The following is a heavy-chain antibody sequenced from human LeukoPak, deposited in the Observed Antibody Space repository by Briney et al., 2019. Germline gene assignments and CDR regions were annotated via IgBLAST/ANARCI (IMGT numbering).Heavy chain of an antibody. V-gene: IGHV1-24*01. Sequence: ASVKVSCKLSGDTLTELSMHRVRQAPGQGLEWMGGFDPGDDETIYAQKFQGRVTMTEDTSTDTAYLELSSLRSEDTAVYFCATEKDLLLDSWGQGTPVTVSS. CDR3: ATEKDLLLDS. CDR2: FDPGDDET. J-gene: IGHJ5*01. CDR1: GDTLTELS. D-gene: IGHD1-26*01.